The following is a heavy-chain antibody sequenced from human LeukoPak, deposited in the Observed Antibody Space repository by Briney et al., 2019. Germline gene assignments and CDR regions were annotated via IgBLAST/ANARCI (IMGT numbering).Heavy chain of an antibody. V-gene: IGHV3-23*01. J-gene: IGHJ4*02. CDR3: AKRTYSSSWYRSYYFDY. CDR2: ISGSGGST. D-gene: IGHD6-13*01. Sequence: GGSLRLSCAASGFTFSSYAMSWVRQAPGKGLEWVSAISGSGGSTYYADSVKGRFTISRDNSKNTLCLQMNSLRAEDTAVYYCAKRTYSSSWYRSYYFDYWGQGTLVTVSS. CDR1: GFTFSSYA.